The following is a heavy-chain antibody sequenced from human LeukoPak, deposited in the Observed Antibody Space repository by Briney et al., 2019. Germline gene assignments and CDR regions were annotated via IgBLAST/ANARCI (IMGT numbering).Heavy chain of an antibody. Sequence: QPGGSLRLSCAPSGFTFSSYAMSWVRQAPGKGLEWVSAISGSGGSTYYADSVKGRFTISRDNSKNTLYLQMSSLRSEDTAVYYCARDSQKNHNYYDSSGYPDYWGQGTLVTVSS. V-gene: IGHV3-23*01. J-gene: IGHJ4*02. CDR1: GFTFSSYA. D-gene: IGHD3-22*01. CDR2: ISGSGGST. CDR3: ARDSQKNHNYYDSSGYPDY.